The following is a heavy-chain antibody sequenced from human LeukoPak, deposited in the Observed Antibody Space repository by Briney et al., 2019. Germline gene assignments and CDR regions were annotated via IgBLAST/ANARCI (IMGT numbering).Heavy chain of an antibody. V-gene: IGHV3-23*01. CDR1: GFTFSSYA. CDR3: AKDPIDVYYYDSSGYG. Sequence: GGSLRLSCAASGFTFSSYAMNWVRQAPGKGLEWVSAISGSGADTYYADSVKGRFTISRDNSKNTLYLQMNSLRAEDTAVYYCAKDPIDVYYYDSSGYGWGQGTLVTVSS. J-gene: IGHJ4*02. CDR2: ISGSGADT. D-gene: IGHD3-22*01.